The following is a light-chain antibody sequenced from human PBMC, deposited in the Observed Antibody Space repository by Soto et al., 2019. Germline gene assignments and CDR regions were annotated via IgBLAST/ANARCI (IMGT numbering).Light chain of an antibody. J-gene: IGKJ2*01. CDR3: QHSDNWPPYT. Sequence: EVVMTQSPATLSVSPGERATLSSRASQSISNNLAWYQQKPGQAPRLLIYDASTRATGIPARFSGSGSGTDFTLTISSLQSEDFAVYYCQHSDNWPPYTFGQGTKLEIK. CDR2: DAS. CDR1: QSISNN. V-gene: IGKV3-15*01.